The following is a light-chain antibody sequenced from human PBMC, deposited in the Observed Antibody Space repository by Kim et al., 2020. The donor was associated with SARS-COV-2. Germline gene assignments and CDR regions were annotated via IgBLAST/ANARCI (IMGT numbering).Light chain of an antibody. CDR2: LNSDGSH. Sequence: LGASVKLTRTLSRGHSSYAIAWHQQQPEKGPRYLMKLNSDGSHSKGDGIPDRFSGSSSGAERYLTISSLQSEDEADYYCQTWGTEVFGGGTKLTVL. CDR1: RGHSSYA. J-gene: IGLJ2*01. V-gene: IGLV4-69*01. CDR3: QTWGTEV.